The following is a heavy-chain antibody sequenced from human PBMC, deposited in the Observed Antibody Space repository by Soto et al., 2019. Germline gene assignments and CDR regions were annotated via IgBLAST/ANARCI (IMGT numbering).Heavy chain of an antibody. CDR2: IIPIFGTA. CDR1: GGTFSSYA. V-gene: IGHV1-69*01. J-gene: IGHJ4*02. D-gene: IGHD3-22*01. CDR3: ARAGSYYYDSSGYYSPGY. Sequence: QVQLVQSGAEVKKPGSSVKVSCKASGGTFSSYAISWVRQAPGQGLEWMGGIIPIFGTANYAQKFQGRVTITADESTSTAYMELSSLRSEDTAVYYCARAGSYYYDSSGYYSPGYWGQGTLVPVSS.